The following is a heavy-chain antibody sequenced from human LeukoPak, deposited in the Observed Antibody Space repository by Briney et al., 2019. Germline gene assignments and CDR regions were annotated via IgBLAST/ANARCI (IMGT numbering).Heavy chain of an antibody. Sequence: SQTLSLTCTVSGGSISSGSFYWSWIRQTAGKGLEWIGRIYPSGDSQYSPSFRSRATISLDTRNQFSLKLSSVTAADTAVYSCARVEMASMRAFDIWGQGTMVTVSS. CDR2: IYPSGDS. V-gene: IGHV4-61*02. CDR1: GGSISSGSFY. J-gene: IGHJ3*02. CDR3: ARVEMASMRAFDI. D-gene: IGHD5-24*01.